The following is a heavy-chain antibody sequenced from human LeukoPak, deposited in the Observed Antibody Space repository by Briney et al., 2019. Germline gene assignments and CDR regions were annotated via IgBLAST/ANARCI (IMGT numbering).Heavy chain of an antibody. CDR3: ARGGGLGV. CDR1: GFTFSSYW. J-gene: IGHJ6*02. CDR2: INHNGNVN. D-gene: IGHD3-16*01. V-gene: IGHV3-7*03. Sequence: GGSLRLSCAASGFTFSSYWMNWARQAPGKGLEWVASINHNGNVNYYVDSVKGRFTISRDNAKNSLYLRMSNLRAEDTAVYFCARGGGLGVWGQGATVTVSS.